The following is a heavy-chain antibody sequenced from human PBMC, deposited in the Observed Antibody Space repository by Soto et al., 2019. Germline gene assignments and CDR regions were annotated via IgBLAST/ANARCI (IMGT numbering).Heavy chain of an antibody. Sequence: PSETLSLTCSVSGASITSYYWSWVRQPPGKGLEWIGYIYHSGSTNYNPSLKSRVTISVDTSKNQFSLKLSSVTAADTAVYYCARVDMVASYFDYWGQGTLVTVST. CDR1: GASITSYY. CDR3: ARVDMVASYFDY. J-gene: IGHJ4*02. V-gene: IGHV4-59*01. D-gene: IGHD5-12*01. CDR2: IYHSGST.